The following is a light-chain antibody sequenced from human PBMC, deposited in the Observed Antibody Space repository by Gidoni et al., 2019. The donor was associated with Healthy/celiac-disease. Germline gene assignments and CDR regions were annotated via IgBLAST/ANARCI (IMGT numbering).Light chain of an antibody. CDR1: SPNIENNY. J-gene: IGLJ3*02. Sequence: QSVLTQPPSVSAAPGQKVTIPCSGSSPNIENNYVSWYQHLPGTAPKLRIYDNNKRPSGIPDRFSGSKSGTSATLGITGLQTGDEADYYCGTWDSSLSAWVFGGGTKLTVL. CDR3: GTWDSSLSAWV. V-gene: IGLV1-51*01. CDR2: DNN.